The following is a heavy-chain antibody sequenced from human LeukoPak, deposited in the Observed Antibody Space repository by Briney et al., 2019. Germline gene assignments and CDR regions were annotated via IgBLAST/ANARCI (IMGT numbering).Heavy chain of an antibody. J-gene: IGHJ4*02. Sequence: GGSLRLSCAASGFTFRNYAIYWVRQAPGKGLEWVSGISGSGGDTYFADSVKGRFTNSRDHSKNTVFLQMDSLRAEDTAVYYCAKTTAGNSSGRYPDWPVDYWGQGTLVTVSS. D-gene: IGHD6-19*01. CDR3: AKTTAGNSSGRYPDWPVDY. CDR1: GFTFRNYA. CDR2: ISGSGGDT. V-gene: IGHV3-23*01.